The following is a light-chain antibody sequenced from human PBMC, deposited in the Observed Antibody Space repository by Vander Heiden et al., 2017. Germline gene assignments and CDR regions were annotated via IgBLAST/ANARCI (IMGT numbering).Light chain of an antibody. Sequence: SYELTQPPSVSVSPGQTASITCSGDKLGDKYACWYQQRPGQSPLLVIYQDSKRPSGIPERFSGSNSGNTATLTISGTQARDEADYYCQAWDNSTVVFGGGTKLTVL. V-gene: IGLV3-1*01. CDR1: KLGDKY. CDR2: QDS. CDR3: QAWDNSTVV. J-gene: IGLJ2*01.